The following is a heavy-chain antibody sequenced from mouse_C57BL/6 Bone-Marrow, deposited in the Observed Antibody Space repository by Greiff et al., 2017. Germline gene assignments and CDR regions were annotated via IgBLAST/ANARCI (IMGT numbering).Heavy chain of an antibody. D-gene: IGHD4-1*01. Sequence: KLVESEGGLVQPGSSMKLSCTASGFTFSDYYMAWVRQVPEKGLEWVANINYDGSSTYYLDSFKSRFIISRDNAKNIRYLQMSSLKSEDTATYYCSRDGNGDGDWYFDVWGTGTTVTVSS. J-gene: IGHJ1*03. V-gene: IGHV5-16*01. CDR2: INYDGSST. CDR3: SRDGNGDGDWYFDV. CDR1: GFTFSDYY.